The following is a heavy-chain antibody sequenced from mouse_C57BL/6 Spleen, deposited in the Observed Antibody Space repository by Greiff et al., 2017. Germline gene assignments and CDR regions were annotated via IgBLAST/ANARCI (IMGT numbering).Heavy chain of an antibody. CDR1: GFTFNTYA. V-gene: IGHV10-3*01. J-gene: IGHJ4*01. CDR2: IRSKSSNYAT. D-gene: IGHD2-1*01. Sequence: EVQLVESGGGLVQPKGSLKLSCAASGFTFNTYAMHWVRQAPGKGLEWVARIRSKSSNYATYYADSVKDRFTISRDDSQSMLYLQMNNLKTEDTAMYYCVRGGYGNYVPHYYAMDYWGQGTSVTVSS. CDR3: VRGGYGNYVPHYYAMDY.